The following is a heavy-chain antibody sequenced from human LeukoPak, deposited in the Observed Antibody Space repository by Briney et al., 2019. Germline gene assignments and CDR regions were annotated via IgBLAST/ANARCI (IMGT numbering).Heavy chain of an antibody. Sequence: SSQTLSLTCTVSGGSISSGDYYWSWIRQPPGKGLEWIGYIYYSGSTYYNPSLKSRVNISVDTSKNQFSLKLSSVTAADTAVYYCARVRATTGFDYWGQGTLVTVSS. J-gene: IGHJ4*02. CDR3: ARVRATTGFDY. CDR2: IYYSGST. V-gene: IGHV4-30-4*01. CDR1: GGSISSGDYY. D-gene: IGHD1-26*01.